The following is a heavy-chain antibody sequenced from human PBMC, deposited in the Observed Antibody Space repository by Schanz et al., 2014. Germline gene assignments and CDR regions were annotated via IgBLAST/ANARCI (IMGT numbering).Heavy chain of an antibody. CDR3: ARGPSTGAFDI. Sequence: QVQLVQSGAEVKKPGASVRLSCEASGYTFTSYDINWVRQAPGQGLEWMGWMNPNSGNTGYAQKFQGRVTMTRHTSISTAYMELSSLRSEDTAVYFCARGPSTGAFDIWGQGTMVTDSS. CDR1: GYTFTSYD. CDR2: MNPNSGNT. V-gene: IGHV1-8*02. J-gene: IGHJ3*02.